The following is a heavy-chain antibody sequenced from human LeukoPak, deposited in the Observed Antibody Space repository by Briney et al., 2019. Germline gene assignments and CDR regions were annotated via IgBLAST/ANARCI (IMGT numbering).Heavy chain of an antibody. CDR2: IYYSGST. Sequence: SQTLSLTCTVSDGSINSGDYYWSWIRQPPGKGLEWIGYIYYSGSTYYNPSLKSRVTISVDTSKNQFSLKLTSVTAADTAVYYCARAPPWINDYWGQGTLVTVSS. CDR1: DGSINSGDYY. D-gene: IGHD2-2*03. CDR3: ARAPPWINDY. J-gene: IGHJ4*02. V-gene: IGHV4-30-4*08.